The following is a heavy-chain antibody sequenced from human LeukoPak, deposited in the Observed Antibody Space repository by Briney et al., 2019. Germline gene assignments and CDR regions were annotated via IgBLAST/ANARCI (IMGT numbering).Heavy chain of an antibody. D-gene: IGHD6-19*01. CDR2: ISAYKGNT. V-gene: IGHV1-18*01. CDR1: GYTFSSYG. CDR3: ARGQWLRRYYFDY. J-gene: IGHJ4*02. Sequence: ASVKVSFTASGYTFSSYGISWVRQAPGQGLEGMGWISAYKGNTNYAQKLQGRVTMTTDTSRSTAYKELRSLKSDDTAGYYCARGQWLRRYYFDYWGQGTMVTVCS.